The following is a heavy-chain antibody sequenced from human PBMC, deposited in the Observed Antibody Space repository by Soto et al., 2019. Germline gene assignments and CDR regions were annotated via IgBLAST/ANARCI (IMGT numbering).Heavy chain of an antibody. CDR2: ISAYNGNT. D-gene: IGHD3-3*01. J-gene: IGHJ4*02. V-gene: IGHV1-18*01. CDR3: ARDFWTGSQPSFDY. Sequence: ASVKVSCKASGYSFTIYGISLVRQALGQGLEWMGWISAYNGNTNYAQKLQGRVTMTTDTSTSTAYMELRSLRSDDTAVYYCARDFWTGSQPSFDYWGQGTLVTVSS. CDR1: GYSFTIYG.